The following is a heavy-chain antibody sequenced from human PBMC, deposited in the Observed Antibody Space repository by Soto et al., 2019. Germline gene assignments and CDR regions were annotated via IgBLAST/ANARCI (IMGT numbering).Heavy chain of an antibody. V-gene: IGHV3-21*01. CDR2: ISSSSSYI. J-gene: IGHJ4*02. CDR3: ASLSRYLLDY. CDR1: GFTFSSYS. Sequence: EVQLVESGGGLVKPGGSLRLSCAASGFTFSSYSMNWVRQAPGKGLEWVSSISSSSSYIYYADSVKGRFTISRDNAKNSLYLQTNSLIAEDTAVYYCASLSRYLLDYWGQGTLVTVSS. D-gene: IGHD2-15*01.